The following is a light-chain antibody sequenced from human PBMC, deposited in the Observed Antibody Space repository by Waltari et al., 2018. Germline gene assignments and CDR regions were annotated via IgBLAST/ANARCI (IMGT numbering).Light chain of an antibody. CDR3: QQYGSSPRGIT. CDR1: QSVSSSY. Sequence: EIVLTQSPGTLSLSPGERATLSCRASQSVSSSYLAWYQQKPGQSPRLFIYAASSRATGIPDRFSGSGSGTDFTLTISRLEPEDFAVYYCQQYGSSPRGITFGPGTKVDIK. J-gene: IGKJ3*01. V-gene: IGKV3-20*01. CDR2: AAS.